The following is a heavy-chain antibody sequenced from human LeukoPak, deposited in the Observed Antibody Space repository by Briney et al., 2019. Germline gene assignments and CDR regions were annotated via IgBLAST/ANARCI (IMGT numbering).Heavy chain of an antibody. CDR2: IYYSGST. CDR3: ARGIGRIAAAGQNWFDP. CDR1: GGSISSGGYY. J-gene: IGHJ5*02. Sequence: SETLSLTCTVSGGSISSGGYYWSWIRQHPGKGLEWIGYIYYSGSTYYSPSLKSRVTISVDTSKNQFSLKLSSVTAADTAAYYCARGIGRIAAAGQNWFDPWGQGTLVTVSS. V-gene: IGHV4-31*03. D-gene: IGHD6-13*01.